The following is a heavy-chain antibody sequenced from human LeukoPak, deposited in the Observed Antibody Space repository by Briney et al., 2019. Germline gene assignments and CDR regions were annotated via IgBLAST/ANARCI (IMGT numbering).Heavy chain of an antibody. D-gene: IGHD6-13*01. CDR2: ITSGSGSNV. Sequence: GGALRLSCAVSGFTVSGDYMTWVRQAPGKGLEWVSAITSGSGSNVYYTDSLKGRFTISRDNSKNTLYLQMNSLRAEDTAVYYCARHGSWSFDYWGQGTLVTVSA. CDR1: GFTVSGDY. J-gene: IGHJ4*02. V-gene: IGHV3-23*01. CDR3: ARHGSWSFDY.